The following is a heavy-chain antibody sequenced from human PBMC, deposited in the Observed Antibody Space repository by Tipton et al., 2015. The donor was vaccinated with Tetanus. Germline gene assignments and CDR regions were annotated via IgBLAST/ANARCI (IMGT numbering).Heavy chain of an antibody. Sequence: QSGAEVKKPGASVKVSCKASGYTFTSYGISWVRQAPGQGLEWMGWISAYNGNTNYAQKLQGRVTMTTDTSTSTAYMELRSLRSDDTAVYYCARILRSYYYYYGMDVWGQGTTVTVSS. CDR1: GYTFTSYG. CDR2: ISAYNGNT. D-gene: IGHD2-15*01. J-gene: IGHJ6*02. V-gene: IGHV1-18*01. CDR3: ARILRSYYYYYGMDV.